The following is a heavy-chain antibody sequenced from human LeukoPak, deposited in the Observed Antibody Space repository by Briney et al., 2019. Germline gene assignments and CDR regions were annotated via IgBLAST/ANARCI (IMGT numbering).Heavy chain of an antibody. Sequence: ASVKVSCKASGYTFTSYYMHWVRQAPGQGLEWMGIINPSGGSTSYAQKFQGRVTITRNTSISTAYMELSSLRSEDTAVYYCARGSLSGDAFDIWGQGTMVTVSS. CDR3: ARGSLSGDAFDI. J-gene: IGHJ3*02. CDR1: GYTFTSYY. V-gene: IGHV1-46*01. CDR2: INPSGGST.